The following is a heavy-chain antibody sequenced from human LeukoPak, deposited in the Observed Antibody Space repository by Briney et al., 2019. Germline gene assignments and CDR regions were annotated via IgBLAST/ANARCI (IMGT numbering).Heavy chain of an antibody. CDR3: ARATYYYDSSGYYYLDAFDI. D-gene: IGHD3-22*01. CDR1: GFTFNDYG. CDR2: INWNGGST. V-gene: IGHV3-20*04. Sequence: GGSLRLSCAASGFTFNDYGMSLVRQAPGKGLEWVSGINWNGGSTGYADSVRGRFTISRDNAKNSLYLQMNSLRAEDTAVYYCARATYYYDSSGYYYLDAFDIWGQGTMVTVSS. J-gene: IGHJ3*02.